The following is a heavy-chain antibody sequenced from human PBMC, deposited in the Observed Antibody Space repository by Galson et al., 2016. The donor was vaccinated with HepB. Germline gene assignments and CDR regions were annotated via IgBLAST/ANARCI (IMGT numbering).Heavy chain of an antibody. CDR2: IKQDGNIK. Sequence: SLRLSCAGSGFTFSSYWMTWVRQAPGKGLEWVANIKQDGNIKYYVDSVKGRLTISRDNANNSLYLQMNSLSAEDTAVYYCARDVNPTFYGSGTYFDANDIWDQGTMVTVSS. CDR3: ARDVNPTFYGSGTYFDANDI. V-gene: IGHV3-7*03. J-gene: IGHJ3*02. D-gene: IGHD3-10*01. CDR1: GFTFSSYW.